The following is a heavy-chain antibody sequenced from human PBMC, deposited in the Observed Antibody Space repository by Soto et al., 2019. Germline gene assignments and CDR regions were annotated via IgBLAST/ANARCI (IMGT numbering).Heavy chain of an antibody. J-gene: IGHJ4*02. CDR2: IYPDDSET. D-gene: IGHD3-16*01. Sequence: GESLKISCKGSGYTFTSYWIAWVRQMPGEGLEWMGIIYPDDSETRYSPSFQGQVTISADKSISTAYLQWSSLKASDTAMYYCARSLGRLYFSDFWGQGTLVTVSS. V-gene: IGHV5-51*01. CDR3: ARSLGRLYFSDF. CDR1: GYTFTSYW.